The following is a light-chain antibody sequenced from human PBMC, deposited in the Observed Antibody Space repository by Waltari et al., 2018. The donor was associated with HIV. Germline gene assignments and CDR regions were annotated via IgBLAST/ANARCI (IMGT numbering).Light chain of an antibody. CDR2: SDT. J-gene: IGLJ3*02. CDR1: SSNIGRNT. V-gene: IGLV1-44*01. Sequence: QSVLTQPPSASGPPGQRVTMSCSGSSSNIGRNTVNWYQQLPGTAPKLLIFSDTQRPSGVPDRFSGSKSGTSASLAISGLQSEDEGDYYCAAWDDSLNGHWAFGGGTRVTVL. CDR3: AAWDDSLNGHWA.